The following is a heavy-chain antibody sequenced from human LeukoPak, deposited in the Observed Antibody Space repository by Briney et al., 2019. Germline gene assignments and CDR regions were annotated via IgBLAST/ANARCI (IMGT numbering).Heavy chain of an antibody. CDR2: IYYSGST. CDR3: AGLRFLEWFVDY. Sequence: PSQTLSLTCTVSGGSISSGDYYWSWIRQPPGKGLEWIGYIYYSGSTCYNPSLKSRVTISVDTSKNQFSLKLSSVTAADTAVYYCAGLRFLEWFVDYWGQGTLVTVSS. J-gene: IGHJ4*02. V-gene: IGHV4-30-4*08. CDR1: GGSISSGDYY. D-gene: IGHD3-3*01.